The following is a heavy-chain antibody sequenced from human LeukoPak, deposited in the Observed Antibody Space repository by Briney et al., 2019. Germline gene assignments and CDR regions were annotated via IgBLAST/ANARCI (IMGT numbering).Heavy chain of an antibody. D-gene: IGHD6-13*01. Sequence: SETLSLTCAVYGGSFSGYYWSWIRQPPGKGLEWIGEINHSGSTNYNPSLKSRVTISVDTSKNQFSLKLSSVTAADTAVYYCARAIHSTDYWGQGTLVTVSS. CDR1: GGSFSGYY. V-gene: IGHV4-34*01. J-gene: IGHJ4*02. CDR2: INHSGST. CDR3: ARAIHSTDY.